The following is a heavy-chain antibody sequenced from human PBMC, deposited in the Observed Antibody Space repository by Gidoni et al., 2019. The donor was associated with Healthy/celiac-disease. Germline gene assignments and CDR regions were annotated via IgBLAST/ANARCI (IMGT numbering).Heavy chain of an antibody. Sequence: QVQLQESGPGLVKPSQTLSLTCTVSGGSISSGSYYWSWIRQPAGKGLEWIGRIYTSGSTNYNPSLKSRVTISVDTSKNQFSLKLSSVTAADTAVYYCAREGRIVAGSYYMDVWGKGTTVTVSS. CDR2: IYTSGST. V-gene: IGHV4-61*02. J-gene: IGHJ6*03. CDR3: AREGRIVAGSYYMDV. D-gene: IGHD2-15*01. CDR1: GGSISSGSYY.